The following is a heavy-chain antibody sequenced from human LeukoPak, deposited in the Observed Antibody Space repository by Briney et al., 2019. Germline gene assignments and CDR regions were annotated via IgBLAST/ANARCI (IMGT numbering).Heavy chain of an antibody. J-gene: IGHJ6*03. CDR1: GGTFSSYA. D-gene: IGHD2-2*01. Sequence: GASVKVSCKASGGTFSSYAISWVRQAPGQGLEWMGGIIPIFGTANYAQKFQGRVTITTDESTSTAYLELSSLRSEDTAVYYCARGSCTSTTCYLGKDYYYHYMDVWGKGTTVTVSS. V-gene: IGHV1-69*05. CDR2: IIPIFGTA. CDR3: ARGSCTSTTCYLGKDYYYHYMDV.